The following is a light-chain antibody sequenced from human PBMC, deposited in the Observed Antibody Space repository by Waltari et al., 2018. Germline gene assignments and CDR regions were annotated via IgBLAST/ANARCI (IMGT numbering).Light chain of an antibody. Sequence: DIVMTQSPDSLAVSLGARATINCKSSQSFLYGSNNKNYLAWYQQKPGQPPRLLIYWASTRESGVPDRFSGRGSGANFTLTISSLQAEDAAVYYCQQYYTTPLTFGQGTRLEIK. V-gene: IGKV4-1*01. CDR1: QSFLYGSNNKNY. J-gene: IGKJ5*01. CDR3: QQYYTTPLT. CDR2: WAS.